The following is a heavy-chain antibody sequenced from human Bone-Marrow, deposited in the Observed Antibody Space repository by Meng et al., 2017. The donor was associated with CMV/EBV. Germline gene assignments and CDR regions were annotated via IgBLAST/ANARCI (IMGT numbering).Heavy chain of an antibody. CDR3: AKDLSYCGGDCYSGYFDY. CDR1: GFTFEDYG. CDR2: ISGSGGST. D-gene: IGHD2-21*01. V-gene: IGHV3-23*01. J-gene: IGHJ4*02. Sequence: GESLKISCAASGFTFEDYGMSWVRQAPGKGLEWVSAISGSGGSTYYADSVKGRFTISRDNSKNTLYLQMNSLRAEDTAVYYCAKDLSYCGGDCYSGYFDYWGQGTLVTVSS.